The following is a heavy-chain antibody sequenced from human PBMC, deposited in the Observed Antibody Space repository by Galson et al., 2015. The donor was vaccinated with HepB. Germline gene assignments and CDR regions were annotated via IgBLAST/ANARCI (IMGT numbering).Heavy chain of an antibody. V-gene: IGHV3-66*01. CDR2: IYSGGST. D-gene: IGHD6-19*01. CDR1: GFTVRTNS. Sequence: SLRLSCAASGFTVRTNSMSWVRQAPGKGLEWVSVIYSGGSTYYADSVKGRFTIYRDKSKNTLYLQMNSLRAEDTAVYYCARAILSLRIAVAGPVYGMDVWGQGTTVTVSS. J-gene: IGHJ6*02. CDR3: ARAILSLRIAVAGPVYGMDV.